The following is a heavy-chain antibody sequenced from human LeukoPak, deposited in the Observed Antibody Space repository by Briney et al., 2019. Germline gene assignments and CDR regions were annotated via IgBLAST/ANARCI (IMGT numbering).Heavy chain of an antibody. CDR1: GFTFDDYA. CDR3: AKDIHAAPGAFDI. V-gene: IGHV3-9*03. CDR2: ISWNSGSI. Sequence: PGGSLRLSCAASGFTFDDYAMHWVRQAPGKGLEWVSGISWNSGSIGYADSVKGRFTISRDNAKNSLYLQMNSLRAEDMALYYCAKDIHAAPGAFDIWGQGTMVTVSS. D-gene: IGHD2-2*01. J-gene: IGHJ3*02.